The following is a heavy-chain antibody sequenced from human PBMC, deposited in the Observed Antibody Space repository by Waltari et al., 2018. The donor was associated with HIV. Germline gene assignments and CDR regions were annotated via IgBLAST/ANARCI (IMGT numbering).Heavy chain of an antibody. Sequence: EVQLVESGGGLVQLGGSLRLSCAASGFTFNNYWMTWVRQAPGKGLEGVANIKQDESEKYYVDSVKGRFTISRDNAKNSLFLQMNSLRAEDTAVYYCAREALYDSSGYYFDYWGQGTLVTVSS. CDR3: AREALYDSSGYYFDY. CDR1: GFTFNNYW. D-gene: IGHD3-22*01. CDR2: IKQDESEK. J-gene: IGHJ4*02. V-gene: IGHV3-7*01.